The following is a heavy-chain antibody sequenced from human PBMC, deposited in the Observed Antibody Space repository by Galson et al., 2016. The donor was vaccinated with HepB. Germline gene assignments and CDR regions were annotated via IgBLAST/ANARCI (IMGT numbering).Heavy chain of an antibody. CDR2: IRGSGDST. CDR1: GFTFSSFA. V-gene: IGHV3-23*01. Sequence: SLRLSCAASGFTFSSFAMTWVRQAPGKGLEWVSGIRGSGDSTSYADSVMGRFNISRDNSKNTLYLQMNSLRAEDTAVYYCAKVRFTGSDGRYFQHWGQGTLVTVAS. J-gene: IGHJ1*01. CDR3: AKVRFTGSDGRYFQH. D-gene: IGHD1-26*01.